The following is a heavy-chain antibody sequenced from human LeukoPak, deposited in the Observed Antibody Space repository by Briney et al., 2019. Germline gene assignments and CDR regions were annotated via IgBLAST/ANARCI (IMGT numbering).Heavy chain of an antibody. CDR1: GFTFSSYA. J-gene: IGHJ4*02. Sequence: GWSLRLSCAASGFTFSSYAMSWVRQAPGKGLEWVSSISGSGGSTYYADSVKGRFTISRDNSKNTLYLKMNSLRAEDTAVYYCAKAGAVVVVAAKYFDYWGQGTLVTVSS. V-gene: IGHV3-23*01. CDR3: AKAGAVVVVAAKYFDY. CDR2: ISGSGGST. D-gene: IGHD2-15*01.